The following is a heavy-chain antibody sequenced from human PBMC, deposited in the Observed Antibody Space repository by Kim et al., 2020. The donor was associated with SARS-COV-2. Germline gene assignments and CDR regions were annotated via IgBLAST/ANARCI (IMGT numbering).Heavy chain of an antibody. J-gene: IGHJ4*02. CDR2: INHGGST. D-gene: IGHD5-18*01. CDR3: TRGGYSYAHEY. CDR1: DGSLSGYY. V-gene: IGHV4-34*01. Sequence: SETLSLTCAVYDGSLSGYYWTWLRQPPGKGLEWIGEINHGGSTNYNSSLKSRVTISLDTSKNQFSLRLNFVTAADTAVYYCTRGGYSYAHEYWGQGILVTVSS.